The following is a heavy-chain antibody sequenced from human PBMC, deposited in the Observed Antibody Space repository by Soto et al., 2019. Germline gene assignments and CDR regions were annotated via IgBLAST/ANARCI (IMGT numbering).Heavy chain of an antibody. J-gene: IGHJ4*02. V-gene: IGHV2-5*02. Sequence: QITLKESGPTLVKPTQTLTLTCTFSGFSLTTRGVGVGWIRQPPGKALEWLALIYWDDDEGYSPSLKSRLTTTXDXXKNQVVLTMINLDPVDTATYYCAHRPRGYSYHFDYWGQGTLVTVSS. CDR2: IYWDDDE. D-gene: IGHD5-18*01. CDR1: GFSLTTRGVG. CDR3: AHRPRGYSYHFDY.